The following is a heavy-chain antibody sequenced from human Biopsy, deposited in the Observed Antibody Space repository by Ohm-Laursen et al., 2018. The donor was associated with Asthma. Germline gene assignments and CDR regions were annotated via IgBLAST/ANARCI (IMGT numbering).Heavy chain of an antibody. CDR3: ARQGYDFWSGYFDAFDI. J-gene: IGHJ3*02. V-gene: IGHV4-39*01. CDR1: GGSISSSSYY. D-gene: IGHD3-3*01. Sequence: SDTLSLTCTVSGGSISSSSYYWGWIRQPPGKGLEWIGSIYYNGRTYYNPSLKSRVTISVDTSEKQLSLQLSSVTAADTAVYYCARQGYDFWSGYFDAFDIWGQGTMVTVSS. CDR2: IYYNGRT.